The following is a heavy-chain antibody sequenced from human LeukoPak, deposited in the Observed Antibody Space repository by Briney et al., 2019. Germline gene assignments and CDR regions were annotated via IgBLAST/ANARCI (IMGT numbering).Heavy chain of an antibody. CDR1: GYTFTSYG. J-gene: IGHJ4*02. D-gene: IGHD2-15*01. CDR3: ARDPVVASAGPTFDY. V-gene: IGHV1-18*01. CDR2: ISAYNGNT. Sequence: ASVKVSCKASGYTFTSYGISWVRQAPGQGLEWMGWISAYNGNTNYAQKLQGRVTMTTGTSTSTAYMELRSLRSDDTAVYYCARDPVVASAGPTFDYWGQGTLVTVSS.